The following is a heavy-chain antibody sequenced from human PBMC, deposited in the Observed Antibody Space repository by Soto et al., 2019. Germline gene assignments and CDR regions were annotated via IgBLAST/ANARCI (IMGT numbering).Heavy chain of an antibody. Sequence: GGSLRLSCAASGFTFSSYDMHWVRQATGKGLEWVSAIGTAGDTYYPGSVKGRFTISRENAKNSLYLQMNSLRAEDTAVYYCARAPKDYGGNVGMDVWGQGTTVTVSS. V-gene: IGHV3-13*01. D-gene: IGHD4-17*01. J-gene: IGHJ6*02. CDR1: GFTFSSYD. CDR2: IGTAGDT. CDR3: ARAPKDYGGNVGMDV.